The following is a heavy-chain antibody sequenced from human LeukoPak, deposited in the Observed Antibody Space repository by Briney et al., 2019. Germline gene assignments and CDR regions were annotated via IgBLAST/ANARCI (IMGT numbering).Heavy chain of an antibody. V-gene: IGHV3-23*01. Sequence: GGSLRLSCTASGFTFTNYAMSWVRQAPGKGLEWLSSISGSGDSTSYADSVEGRFTISRDNSKNTVYLQMNNLRAEDTAVYFCAKLYCSSTTRYRKFSDYWGQGILVTVSS. CDR3: AKLYCSSTTRYRKFSDY. CDR2: ISGSGDST. CDR1: GFTFTNYA. J-gene: IGHJ4*02. D-gene: IGHD2-2*01.